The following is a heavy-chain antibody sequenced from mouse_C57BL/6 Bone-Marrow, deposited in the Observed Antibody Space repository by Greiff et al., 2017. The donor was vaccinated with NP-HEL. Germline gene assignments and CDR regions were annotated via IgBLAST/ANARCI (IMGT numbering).Heavy chain of an antibody. V-gene: IGHV14-4*01. CDR3: TKVWDWYFDV. CDR1: GFNIKDDY. Sequence: EVQRVESGAELVRPGASVKLSCTASGFNIKDDYMHWVKQRPEQGLEWIGWIDPENGDTEYASKFQGKATITADTSSNTAYLQLSSLTSEDTAVYYCTKVWDWYFDVWGTGTTVTVSS. CDR2: IDPENGDT. J-gene: IGHJ1*03.